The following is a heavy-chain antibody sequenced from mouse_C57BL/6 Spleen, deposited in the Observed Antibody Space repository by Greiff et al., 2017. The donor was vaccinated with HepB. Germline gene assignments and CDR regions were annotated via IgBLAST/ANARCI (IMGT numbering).Heavy chain of an antibody. D-gene: IGHD1-1*01. Sequence: VQLQQPGAELVKPGASVKMSCKASGYTFTSYWITWVKQRPGQGLEWIGDIYPGSGTTSYNQKFKGKATLTVDQSSSTAYMQLNSLTSEDSAVYYCARDSHYYGSSYRYFDVWGTGTTVTVSS. J-gene: IGHJ1*03. V-gene: IGHV1-55*01. CDR1: GYTFTSYW. CDR3: ARDSHYYGSSYRYFDV. CDR2: IYPGSGTT.